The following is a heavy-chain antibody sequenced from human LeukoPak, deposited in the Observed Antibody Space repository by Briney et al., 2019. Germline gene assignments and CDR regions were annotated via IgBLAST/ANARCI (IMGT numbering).Heavy chain of an antibody. CDR1: RYTLTELS. J-gene: IGHJ6*02. CDR2: FDPEDGET. CDR3: ANLSPDYYDSSGYGMDV. V-gene: IGHV1-24*01. Sequence: ASVKVSCKVSRYTLTELSMHWVRQAPGKGLEWMGGFDPEDGETIYAQKFQGRVTMTEDTSTDTAYMELSSLRSEDTAVYYCANLSPDYYDSSGYGMDVWGQGTTVTVSS. D-gene: IGHD3-22*01.